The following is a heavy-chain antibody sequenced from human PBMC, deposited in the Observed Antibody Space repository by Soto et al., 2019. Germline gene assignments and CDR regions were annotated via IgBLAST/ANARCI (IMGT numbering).Heavy chain of an antibody. D-gene: IGHD6-13*01. J-gene: IGHJ4*01. Sequence: ASVKASCKVSGYTFTEYDIHWVRQAPVQGLEWMVWITPNSRDTKNSQMFQGRLTMTRDASTRTAYKELSRPRSEDTAESYCVTGAPTAAGTCIDFWGHGTRVTASS. CDR2: ITPNSRDT. CDR3: VTGAPTAAGTCIDF. CDR1: GYTFTEYD. V-gene: IGHV1-2*02.